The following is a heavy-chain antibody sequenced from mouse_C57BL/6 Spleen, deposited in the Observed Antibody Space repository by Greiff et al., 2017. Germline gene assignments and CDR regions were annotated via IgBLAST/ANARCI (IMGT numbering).Heavy chain of an antibody. D-gene: IGHD2-2*01. CDR1: GYAFTNYL. CDR3: ARFGYDVRAYFDY. V-gene: IGHV1-54*01. CDR2: INPGSGGT. J-gene: IGHJ2*01. Sequence: QVQLQQSGAELVRPGTSVKVSCKASGYAFTNYLIEWVKQRPGPGLEWIGVINPGSGGTNYNEKFKGKATLTADKSSSPAYMQLSSLTSEDSAVYFCARFGYDVRAYFDYWGQGTTLTVSS.